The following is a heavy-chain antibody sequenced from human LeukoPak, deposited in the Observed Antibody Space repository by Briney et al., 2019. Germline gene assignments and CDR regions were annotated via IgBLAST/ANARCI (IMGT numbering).Heavy chain of an antibody. CDR3: TEERYYDSSGYRHQYYYYTDV. J-gene: IGHJ6*03. CDR1: GFTFSNAW. CDR2: IKSKADGGTT. V-gene: IGHV3-15*01. Sequence: GGSLRLSCAASGFTFSNAWMSWVRQAPGKGLEWVGRIKSKADGGTTDYAAPVKGRFTISRDDSKNTLYLQMNSLKTEDTAVYYCTEERYYDSSGYRHQYYYYTDVCGKGTTVTVSS. D-gene: IGHD3-22*01.